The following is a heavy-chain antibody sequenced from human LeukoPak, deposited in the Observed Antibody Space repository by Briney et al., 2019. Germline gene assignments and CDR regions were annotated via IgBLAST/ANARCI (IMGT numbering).Heavy chain of an antibody. V-gene: IGHV1-18*01. CDR3: ARDYDSSGYYSRIRYFDY. D-gene: IGHD3-22*01. CDR2: ISAYNGNT. CDR1: GYTFTSYG. Sequence: ASVKVSCKASGYTFTSYGISWVRQAPGQGLEWMGWISAYNGNTNYAQKLQGRVTMTTDTSTSTAYMELRSLRSDDTAVYYCARDYDSSGYYSRIRYFDYWGQGTLVTVSS. J-gene: IGHJ4*02.